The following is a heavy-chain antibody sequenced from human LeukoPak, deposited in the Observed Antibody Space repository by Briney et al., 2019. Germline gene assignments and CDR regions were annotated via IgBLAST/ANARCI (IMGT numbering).Heavy chain of an antibody. J-gene: IGHJ5*02. Sequence: SVKVSCKASGGTFSSYAISWVRQAPGQGLEWMGGIIPIFGTANYAQKFQGRVTITADESTSTAYMELSSLRSEDTAVYYCARGIISYYYDSSGYYSGWFDPWGQGTLVTVSS. CDR3: ARGIISYYYDSSGYYSGWFDP. CDR1: GGTFSSYA. V-gene: IGHV1-69*13. CDR2: IIPIFGTA. D-gene: IGHD3-22*01.